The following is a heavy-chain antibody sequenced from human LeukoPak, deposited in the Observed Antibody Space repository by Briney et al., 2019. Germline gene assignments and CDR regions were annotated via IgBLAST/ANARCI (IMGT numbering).Heavy chain of an antibody. CDR2: ISAYNGNT. Sequence: ASGKVSCKASGYTFTSYGISWVRQAPGQGLEWMGWISAYNGNTNYAQKLQGRVTMTTDTSTSTAYMELRSLRSDDTAVYYCARRRGYSSGWLRGYFDYWGQGTLVTVSS. V-gene: IGHV1-18*01. J-gene: IGHJ4*02. CDR3: ARRRGYSSGWLRGYFDY. D-gene: IGHD6-19*01. CDR1: GYTFTSYG.